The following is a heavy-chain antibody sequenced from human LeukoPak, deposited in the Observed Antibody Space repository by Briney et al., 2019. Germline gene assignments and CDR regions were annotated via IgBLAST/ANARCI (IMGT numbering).Heavy chain of an antibody. CDR3: AREDYDFWSGQEGNRFDP. J-gene: IGHJ5*02. CDR1: GFTFSSYS. V-gene: IGHV3-21*01. Sequence: PGGSLRLSCAASGFTFSSYSMNWVRQAPGKGLEWVSSISSSSSYIYYADSVKGRFTISRDNSKNTLYLQMNSLRAEDTAVYYCAREDYDFWSGQEGNRFDPWGQGTLVTVSS. CDR2: ISSSSSYI. D-gene: IGHD3-3*01.